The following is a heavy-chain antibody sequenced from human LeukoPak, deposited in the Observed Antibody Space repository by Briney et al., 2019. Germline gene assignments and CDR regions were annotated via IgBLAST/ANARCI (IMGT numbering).Heavy chain of an antibody. D-gene: IGHD6-19*01. CDR2: IYYSGST. J-gene: IGHJ4*02. CDR3: ARVAVAGTPDY. V-gene: IGHV4-30-4*01. Sequence: SETLSLTCTVSGRSISSGDYYWSWIRQPPGKGVEWIGYIYYSGSTYYNPSLKSRVTISVDTSKNQFSLKLSSVTAADTAVYYCARVAVAGTPDYWGQGTLVTVSS. CDR1: GRSISSGDYY.